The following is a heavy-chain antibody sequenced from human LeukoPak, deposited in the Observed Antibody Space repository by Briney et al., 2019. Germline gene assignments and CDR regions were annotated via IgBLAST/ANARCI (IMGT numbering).Heavy chain of an antibody. V-gene: IGHV3-30*02. CDR1: GFTFGSYG. CDR3: AKDRPIAAAGTLDY. CDR2: IRYDGSNK. Sequence: AGGSLRLSCAASGFTFGSYGMHWVRQAPGKGLEWVAFIRYDGSNKYYADSVKGRFTISRDNSKNTLYLQMNSLRAEDTAVYYCAKDRPIAAAGTLDYWGQGTLVTVSS. J-gene: IGHJ4*02. D-gene: IGHD6-13*01.